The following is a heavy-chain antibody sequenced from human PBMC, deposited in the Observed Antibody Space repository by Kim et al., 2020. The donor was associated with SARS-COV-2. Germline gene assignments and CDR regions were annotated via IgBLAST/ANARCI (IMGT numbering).Heavy chain of an antibody. CDR2: IRQEVSEK. D-gene: IGHD3-16*01. CDR1: GFTFSIYG. Sequence: GGSLRLSCAASGFTFSIYGMSGVRQAPGKGLGWVADIRQEVSEKYYVDSVKGRFTISRDNAKNSLYLQMNSLGAEDTAVYYCVREGGGSDYWGQGTLVTVSS. CDR3: VREGGGSDY. J-gene: IGHJ4*02. V-gene: IGHV3-7*03.